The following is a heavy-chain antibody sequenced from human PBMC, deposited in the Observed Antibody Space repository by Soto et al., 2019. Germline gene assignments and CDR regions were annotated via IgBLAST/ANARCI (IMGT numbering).Heavy chain of an antibody. CDR2: IWYDGSNK. V-gene: IGHV3-33*01. CDR1: GFTFSSYG. D-gene: IGHD3-3*01. J-gene: IGHJ4*02. CDR3: ARPVRFLEWYFDY. Sequence: GSLRLSCAASGFTFSSYGMHWVRQAPGKGLEWVAVIWYDGSNKYYADSVKGRFTISRDNSKNTLYLQMNSLRAEDTAVYYCARPVRFLEWYFDYWGQGTLVTVSS.